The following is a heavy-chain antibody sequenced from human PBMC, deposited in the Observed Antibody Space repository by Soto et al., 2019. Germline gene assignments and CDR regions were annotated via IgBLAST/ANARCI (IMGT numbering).Heavy chain of an antibody. Sequence: SETLSLTCTVSGGSISSYYWSWIRQHPGKGLEWIGYIYYSGSTYYNPSLKRRVTISVDTSKNQFSLKLDSVTAADTAVYFCERHSIWLLLSDYWGQGSLVTVSS. CDR2: IYYSGST. D-gene: IGHD3-22*01. J-gene: IGHJ4*02. V-gene: IGHV4-59*08. CDR1: GGSISSYY. CDR3: ERHSIWLLLSDY.